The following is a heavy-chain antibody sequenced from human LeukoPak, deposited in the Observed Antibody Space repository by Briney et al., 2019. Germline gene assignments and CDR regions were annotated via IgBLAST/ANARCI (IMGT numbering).Heavy chain of an antibody. CDR1: GFTFTSSA. Sequence: GTSVKVSCKASGFTFTSSAMQWVQQARGQHLEGIGWIVVGSGNTNYAQKFQERVTITRDMSTSTAYMELSSLRSEDTAVYYCAADFAAAGTTEYFDLWGRGTLVTVSS. CDR3: AADFAAAGTTEYFDL. D-gene: IGHD6-13*01. J-gene: IGHJ2*01. V-gene: IGHV1-58*02. CDR2: IVVGSGNT.